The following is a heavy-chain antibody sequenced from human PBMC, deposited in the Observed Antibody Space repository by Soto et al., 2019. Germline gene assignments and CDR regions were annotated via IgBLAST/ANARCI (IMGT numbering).Heavy chain of an antibody. CDR1: GYTFTSYY. D-gene: IGHD1-26*01. CDR3: ARSQGSYPLYGLDV. CDR2: INPSGGST. J-gene: IGHJ6*02. Sequence: QVQLVQSGAEVKKSGASVQVSCKTSGYTFTSYYMHWVRQAPGQGLEWMGIINPSGGSTNFAQKFQGRVTMTRDTSTSTVFMDLSSLKSEDTAVYYCARSQGSYPLYGLDVWGQGTTVTVSS. V-gene: IGHV1-46*01.